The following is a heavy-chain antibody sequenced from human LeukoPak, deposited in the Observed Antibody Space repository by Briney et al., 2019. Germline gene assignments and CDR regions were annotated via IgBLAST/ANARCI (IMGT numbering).Heavy chain of an antibody. V-gene: IGHV4-39*01. CDR1: GGSISSSSYY. J-gene: IGHJ4*02. Sequence: PSETLSLTCTVSGGSISSSSYYWGWIRQPPGKGLEWIGNFSYSGSTYYNPSLKSRVTISVDTSKNQFSLKLSSVTAADTAVYYCAQEGTGTTWRVFDYWGQGTLATVSS. D-gene: IGHD1-7*01. CDR3: AQEGTGTTWRVFDY. CDR2: FSYSGST.